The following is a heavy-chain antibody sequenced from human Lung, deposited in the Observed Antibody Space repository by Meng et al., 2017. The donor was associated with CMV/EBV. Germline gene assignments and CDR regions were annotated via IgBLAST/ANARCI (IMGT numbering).Heavy chain of an antibody. CDR3: STGRVTGTTGGWYDP. Sequence: THSLTCXVYVGSFSGYYWSWIRQPPGKGLEWIGEINHSGSTNYNPSLKSRVTISVDTSKNQFSLKLSSVTAADTAVYYCSTGRVTGTTGGWYDPWGQGTRVTVSS. CDR2: INHSGST. V-gene: IGHV4-34*01. CDR1: VGSFSGYY. D-gene: IGHD1-7*01. J-gene: IGHJ5*02.